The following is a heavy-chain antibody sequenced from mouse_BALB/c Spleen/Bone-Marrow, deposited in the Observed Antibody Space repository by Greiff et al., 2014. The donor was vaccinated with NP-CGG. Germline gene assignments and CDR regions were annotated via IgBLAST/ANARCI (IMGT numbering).Heavy chain of an antibody. Sequence: QVQLQQSGPELVKPGASVKISCKASGYTFTDYYINWVKQKPGQGLEWIGWIYPGGGNTKYNEKFKGKAILTVDTSSSTAYMQLSSLTSEDTAVYFCARPPYYYGSSYYWYFDVWGAGTTVTVSS. V-gene: IGHV1-84*02. CDR1: GYTFTDYY. D-gene: IGHD1-1*01. CDR2: IYPGGGNT. CDR3: ARPPYYYGSSYYWYFDV. J-gene: IGHJ1*01.